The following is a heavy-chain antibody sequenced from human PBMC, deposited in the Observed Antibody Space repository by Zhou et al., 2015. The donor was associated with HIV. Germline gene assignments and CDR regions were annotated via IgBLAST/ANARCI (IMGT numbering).Heavy chain of an antibody. CDR1: GFTFTTSG. CDR3: VRDLVTQGCRYFDL. J-gene: IGHJ2*01. V-gene: IGHV3-33*04. Sequence: QVQLVESGGGVVQPGMSLRLSCITSGFTFTTSGMHWVRQAPGKGPEWVANIWYDGTDKSYADSVKGRFTISRDNSKNTLYLQMNSLRGEDTAMYYCVRDLVTQGCRYFDLWGRGTLVTVSS. CDR2: IWYDGTDK. D-gene: IGHD1-26*01.